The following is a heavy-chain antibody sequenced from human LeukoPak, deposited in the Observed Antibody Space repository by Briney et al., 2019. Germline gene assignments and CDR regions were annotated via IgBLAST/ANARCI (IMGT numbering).Heavy chain of an antibody. CDR1: GGSISSDY. J-gene: IGHJ4*02. D-gene: IGHD6-13*01. CDR3: ASGLAAAGTIDY. V-gene: IGHV4-59*01. CDR2: IYYSGST. Sequence: SETLSLTRTVSGGSISSDYWSWIRQPPGKGLEWIGYIYYSGSTNYNPSLKSRVTISVDTPKNQFSLKLSSVTAADTAVYYCASGLAAAGTIDYWGQGTLVTVSS.